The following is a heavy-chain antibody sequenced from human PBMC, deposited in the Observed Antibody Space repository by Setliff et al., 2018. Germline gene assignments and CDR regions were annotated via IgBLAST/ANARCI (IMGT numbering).Heavy chain of an antibody. CDR2: TYYNGTA. CDR1: GGSISGSHYS. Sequence: SETLSLTCSVSGGSISGSHYSWVWMRQPPGKRLEWIGSTYYNGTAYYNPSLQSRVAISVDTSKNYFSLGVNSVTAADTAVYYCVRESRSTWYRRDFWGQGTLVTSPQ. J-gene: IGHJ4*02. CDR3: VRESRSTWYRRDF. V-gene: IGHV4-39*02. D-gene: IGHD6-13*01.